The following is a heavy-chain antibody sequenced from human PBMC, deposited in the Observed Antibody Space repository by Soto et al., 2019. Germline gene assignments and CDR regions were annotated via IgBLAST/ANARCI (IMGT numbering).Heavy chain of an antibody. CDR1: RFTFSNYA. V-gene: IGHV3-23*01. CDR2: ISGSGRNT. J-gene: IGHJ6*02. CDR3: AKDLNGSGSFTSYYHYGMDV. Sequence: EVQMLESGGGLVHPGGSLRLSCTASRFTFSNYAMNWVRQAPGKGLEWVSSISGSGRNTYYADSVKGRLTISRDSSKNTLYLQMNSLRVEDTGVYYCAKDLNGSGSFTSYYHYGMDVCGQGTTVTVSS. D-gene: IGHD3-10*01.